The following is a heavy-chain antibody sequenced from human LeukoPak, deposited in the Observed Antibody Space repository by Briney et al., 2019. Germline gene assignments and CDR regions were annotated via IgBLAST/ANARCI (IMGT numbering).Heavy chain of an antibody. CDR1: GFTFSSYA. V-gene: IGHV3-23*01. D-gene: IGHD1-26*01. CDR2: ISGSGGST. CDR3: AKALTTYSGSYDGLDY. J-gene: IGHJ4*02. Sequence: GGSLRLSCAASGFTFSSYAMSWVRQAPGKGLEWVSAISGSGGSTYYADSVKGRFTISRDNSKNTLYLQMNSLRAEDTAVYYCAKALTTYSGSYDGLDYWGQGTLVTVSS.